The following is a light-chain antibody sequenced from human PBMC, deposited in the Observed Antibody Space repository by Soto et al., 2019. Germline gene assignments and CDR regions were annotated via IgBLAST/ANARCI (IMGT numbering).Light chain of an antibody. Sequence: NFMLTQPHSVSESPGKTVTTSCTRSSGSIASDYVQWYQQRPGSSPTTVIYEYSQRPSGVPERFSGSIDSSSNSASLTISGLKTEDEADYYCQSYDSSKQVFGGGTKLTVL. CDR3: QSYDSSKQV. CDR1: SGSIASDY. V-gene: IGLV6-57*01. CDR2: EYS. J-gene: IGLJ3*02.